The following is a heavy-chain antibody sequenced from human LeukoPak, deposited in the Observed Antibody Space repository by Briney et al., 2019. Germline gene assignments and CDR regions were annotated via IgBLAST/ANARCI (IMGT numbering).Heavy chain of an antibody. Sequence: GGSLRLSCAASGFTFSSYGMHWVRQAPGKGLEWVAFIRYDGSNKYYADSVKGRFTISRDNSKNTLYLQMNSLRAEDTAVYYCAKSKSIAAAGTFYFDYWGQGTLVTVSS. CDR2: IRYDGSNK. V-gene: IGHV3-30*02. D-gene: IGHD6-13*01. J-gene: IGHJ4*02. CDR3: AKSKSIAAAGTFYFDY. CDR1: GFTFSSYG.